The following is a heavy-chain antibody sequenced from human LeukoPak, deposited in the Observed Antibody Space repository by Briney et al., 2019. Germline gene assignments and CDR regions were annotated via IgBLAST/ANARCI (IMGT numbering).Heavy chain of an antibody. D-gene: IGHD4-23*01. Sequence: GASVKVSCKASGYTFTDYYMHWVRQAPGQGLEWMGWINPNSGGTNYAQKFQGRVTMTRDTSISTAYMELSRLRSDDTAVYYCARDLYIVGRGGGGKANWFDPWGQGTLVTVSS. J-gene: IGHJ5*02. CDR3: ARDLYIVGRGGGGKANWFDP. CDR1: GYTFTDYY. V-gene: IGHV1-2*02. CDR2: INPNSGGT.